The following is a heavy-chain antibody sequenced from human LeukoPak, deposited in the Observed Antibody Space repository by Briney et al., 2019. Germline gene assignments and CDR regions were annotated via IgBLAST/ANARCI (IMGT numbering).Heavy chain of an antibody. J-gene: IGHJ6*03. V-gene: IGHV1-2*02. CDR1: GYTFTGYY. CDR3: VRDGDPKDYYYYYMDV. Sequence: ASVKVSCKASGYTFTGYYMHWVRQAPGQGLEWMGWINPNSGGTNYAQKFQGRVTMTRDTSISTAYMELSRLRSDDTAVYYCVRDGDPKDYYYYYMDVWGKGTTVTVSS. D-gene: IGHD7-27*01. CDR2: INPNSGGT.